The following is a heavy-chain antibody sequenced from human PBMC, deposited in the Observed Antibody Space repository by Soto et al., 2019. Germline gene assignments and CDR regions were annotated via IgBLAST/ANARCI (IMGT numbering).Heavy chain of an antibody. CDR3: ARWSYLDY. J-gene: IGHJ4*02. Sequence: PGGSLRLSCAASGFSFGSYALSWVRQAPGKGLEWVSTISGSDGKTFYADSVKGRFSIPRDTSQSTLYLQMNSLRADDTAMYYCARWSYLDYWGQGTWVTVSS. D-gene: IGHD3-3*01. CDR2: ISGSDGKT. V-gene: IGHV3-23*01. CDR1: GFSFGSYA.